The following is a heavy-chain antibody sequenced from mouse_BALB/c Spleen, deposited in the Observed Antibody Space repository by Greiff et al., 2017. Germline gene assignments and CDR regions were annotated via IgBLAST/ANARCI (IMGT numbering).Heavy chain of an antibody. D-gene: IGHD1-1*01. CDR2: ISYSGST. CDR3: ARRITTVVAHFDY. J-gene: IGHJ2*01. V-gene: IGHV3-8*02. CDR1: GDSITSGY. Sequence: EVQLVESGPSLVKPSQTLSLTCSVTGDSITSGYWNWIRKFPGNKLEYMGYISYSGSTYYNPSLKSRISITRDTSKNQYYLQLNSVTTEDTATYYCARRITTVVAHFDYWGQGTTLTVSS.